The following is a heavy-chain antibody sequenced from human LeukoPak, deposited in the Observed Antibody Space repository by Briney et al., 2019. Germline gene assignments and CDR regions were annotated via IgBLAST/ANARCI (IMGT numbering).Heavy chain of an antibody. Sequence: ASVKVSCKASGYTFTSYDINWVRQATGQGLEWMGWMNPNSGNTGYAQKFRGRVTMTRNTSISTAYMELSSLRSEDTAVYYCARVRTRRWFDPWGQGTLVTVSS. CDR1: GYTFTSYD. CDR2: MNPNSGNT. V-gene: IGHV1-8*01. J-gene: IGHJ5*02. CDR3: ARVRTRRWFDP. D-gene: IGHD1-14*01.